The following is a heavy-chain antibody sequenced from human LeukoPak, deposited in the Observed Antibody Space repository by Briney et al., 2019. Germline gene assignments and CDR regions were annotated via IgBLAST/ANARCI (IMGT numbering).Heavy chain of an antibody. CDR1: GFTFGEYS. CDR2: ISTNGGST. CDR3: ARGFRYYGSGIDY. Sequence: PGGSQRLSCAASGFTFGEYSMHWVRQAPGKGLEYISAISTNGGSTYYANSVKGRFTISRDDPKNTLDLQMGSLRPEDMAVYYCARGFRYYGSGIDYWGQGTLVTVSS. D-gene: IGHD3-10*01. J-gene: IGHJ4*02. V-gene: IGHV3-64*01.